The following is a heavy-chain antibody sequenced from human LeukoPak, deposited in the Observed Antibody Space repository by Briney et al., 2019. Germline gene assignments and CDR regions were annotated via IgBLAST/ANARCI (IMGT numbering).Heavy chain of an antibody. V-gene: IGHV3-23*01. D-gene: IGHD3-3*01. J-gene: IGHJ4*02. Sequence: GGSLRLYCAASGFTFSSYAMSWVHQAPGKGLEWVSAISGSGGSTYYADSVKGRFTISRDNSKNTLYLQMNSLRAEDTAVYYCAKPGPITIFGVVPPFDYWGQGTLVTVSS. CDR3: AKPGPITIFGVVPPFDY. CDR2: ISGSGGST. CDR1: GFTFSSYA.